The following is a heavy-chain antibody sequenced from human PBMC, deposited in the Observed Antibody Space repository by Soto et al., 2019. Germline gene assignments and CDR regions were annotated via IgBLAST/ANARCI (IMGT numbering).Heavy chain of an antibody. V-gene: IGHV5-51*01. CDR1: GYSFTNYW. CDR2: IYPGDSDT. J-gene: IGHJ6*03. D-gene: IGHD6-19*01. CDR3: ARLKGWNYAYYYMDV. Sequence: PGESLKISCKGFGYSFTNYWIVWVRQMPGKGLEWMGIIYPGDSDTRYSPSFQGQVTISADKSISTAYLQWSSLKASDTAMYYCARLKGWNYAYYYMDVWGKGTTVTVSS.